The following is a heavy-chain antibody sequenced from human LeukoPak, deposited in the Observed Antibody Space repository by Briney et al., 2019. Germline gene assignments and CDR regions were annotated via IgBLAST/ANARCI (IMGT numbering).Heavy chain of an antibody. CDR1: GFTFSSYW. J-gene: IGHJ4*02. V-gene: IGHV3-23*01. Sequence: EGSLRLSCAASGFTFSSYWMSWVRQAPGKGLEWVSAISGSGGSTYYADSVKGRFTISRDNSKNTLYLQMNSLRAEDTAVYYCAPYYYDSSGYLDYWGQGTLVTVSS. CDR2: ISGSGGST. CDR3: APYYYDSSGYLDY. D-gene: IGHD3-22*01.